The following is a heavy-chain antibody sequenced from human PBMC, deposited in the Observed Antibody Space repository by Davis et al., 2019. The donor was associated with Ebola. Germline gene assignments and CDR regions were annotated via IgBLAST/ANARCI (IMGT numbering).Heavy chain of an antibody. Sequence: GGSLRLSCTDSVITFSSYAMTWVRQAPGKGLEWVSYISSSGSTIYYADSVKGRFTIPRDNARNSLYLQMNSLRAEDTAVYYCANGNFDWVARYYYGMDVWGQGTTVTVSS. D-gene: IGHD3-9*01. V-gene: IGHV3-48*04. CDR2: ISSSGSTI. J-gene: IGHJ6*02. CDR1: VITFSSYA. CDR3: ANGNFDWVARYYYGMDV.